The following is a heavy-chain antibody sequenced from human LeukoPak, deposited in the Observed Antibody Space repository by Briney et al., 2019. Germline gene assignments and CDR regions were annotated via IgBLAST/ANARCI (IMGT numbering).Heavy chain of an antibody. CDR1: GFTFSSYG. J-gene: IGHJ3*02. CDR2: IWYDGSNK. CDR3: ARAPYCSSTSCYSDAFDI. Sequence: GGSLRLSCAASGFTFSSYGMHWVRQAPGKGLEWVADIWYDGSNKYYADFVKGRFTISRDNSKNTLYLQMNSLRAEDTAVYYCARAPYCSSTSCYSDAFDIWGQRTMVTVSS. D-gene: IGHD2-2*01. V-gene: IGHV3-33*01.